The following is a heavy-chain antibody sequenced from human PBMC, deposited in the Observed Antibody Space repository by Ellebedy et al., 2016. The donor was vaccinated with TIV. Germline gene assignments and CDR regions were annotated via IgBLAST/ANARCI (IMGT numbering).Heavy chain of an antibody. Sequence: GGSLRLSCAASGFSFSDYYMSWIRQAPGKGLGWVSYISSSGTTMYYPDSVEGRFTISRDNAKNSLYLQMNSLRAEDTAVYYCARVRQDYHYYYYFYMDVWGKGTTVTVSS. J-gene: IGHJ6*03. V-gene: IGHV3-11*01. D-gene: IGHD4-11*01. CDR2: ISSSGTTM. CDR1: GFSFSDYY. CDR3: ARVRQDYHYYYYFYMDV.